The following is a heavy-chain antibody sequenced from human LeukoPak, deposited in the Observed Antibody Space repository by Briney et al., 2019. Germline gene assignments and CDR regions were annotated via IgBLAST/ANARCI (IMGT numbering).Heavy chain of an antibody. CDR1: GGSFSGYY. Sequence: SETLSLTCAVYGGSFSGYYWSWIRQPPGKGLEWIGEINHSGSTNYNPSLKSRVTISVDTSKSQFSLKLSSVTAADTAVYYCARAGPLWFGEFPSWGQGTLVTVSS. CDR2: INHSGST. CDR3: ARAGPLWFGEFPS. D-gene: IGHD3-10*01. J-gene: IGHJ4*02. V-gene: IGHV4-34*01.